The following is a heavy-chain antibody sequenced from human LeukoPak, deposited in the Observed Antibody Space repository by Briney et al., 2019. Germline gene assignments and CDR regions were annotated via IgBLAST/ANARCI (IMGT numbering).Heavy chain of an antibody. V-gene: IGHV4-59*01. CDR1: GGSISTYY. Sequence: SSETLSLTCTVSGGSISTYYWTWIRQPPGKGLEWIGYISYSGSTNYNPSLKSRVTISVDTSKNQFSLKLSSVTAADTAVYYCARDVRYSTNYYYMDVWGKRTTVTVSS. D-gene: IGHD2/OR15-2a*01. CDR3: ARDVRYSTNYYYMDV. J-gene: IGHJ6*03. CDR2: ISYSGST.